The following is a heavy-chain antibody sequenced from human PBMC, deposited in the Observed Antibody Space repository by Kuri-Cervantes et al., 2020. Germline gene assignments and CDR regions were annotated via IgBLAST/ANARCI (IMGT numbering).Heavy chain of an antibody. J-gene: IGHJ3*02. CDR2: NPNSGKT. CDR3: AREGRGGLLQI. V-gene: IGHV1-8*01. Sequence: NPNSGKTNYAQKFQGRVTMTRKTSISTAYMELSSLRSEDTAVYYCAREGRGGLLQIWGQGTMVTVSS. D-gene: IGHD4-23*01.